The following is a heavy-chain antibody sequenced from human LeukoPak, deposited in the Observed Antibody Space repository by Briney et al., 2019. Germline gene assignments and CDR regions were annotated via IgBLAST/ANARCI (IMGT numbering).Heavy chain of an antibody. CDR2: ISGSGGST. J-gene: IGHJ4*02. D-gene: IGHD3-22*01. Sequence: GGSLRLSCAASGYTFSSYAMSWVHQAPGKGLEWVSAISGSGGSTYYADSVKGRFTISRDNSKNTLYLQMNSLRAEDTAVYYCAKDPYYYDSSGYYEWGQGTLVTVSS. V-gene: IGHV3-23*01. CDR1: GYTFSSYA. CDR3: AKDPYYYDSSGYYE.